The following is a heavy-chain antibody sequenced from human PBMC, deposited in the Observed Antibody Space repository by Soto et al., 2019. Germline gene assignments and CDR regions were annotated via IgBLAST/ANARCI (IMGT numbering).Heavy chain of an antibody. D-gene: IGHD5-12*01. CDR2: ISGSGVST. Sequence: PGGSLRLSCGASGFTFSSHAMTWVRQAPGKGLEWVSVISGSGVSTYYADSVKGRFTISRDNSKNTLYLQMNSLRAEDTAVYYCAKEEGWLRSYYYYYGMDVWGQGTTVTVSS. J-gene: IGHJ6*02. CDR1: GFTFSSHA. CDR3: AKEEGWLRSYYYYYGMDV. V-gene: IGHV3-23*01.